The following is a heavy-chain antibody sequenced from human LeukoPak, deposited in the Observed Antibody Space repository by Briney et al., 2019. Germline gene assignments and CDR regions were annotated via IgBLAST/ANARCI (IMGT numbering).Heavy chain of an antibody. D-gene: IGHD6-13*01. CDR3: ARAEAAADRGMWYYYYYMDV. J-gene: IGHJ6*03. V-gene: IGHV3-21*01. CDR1: GFTFSSYG. Sequence: GGSLRLSCAASGFTFSSYGMHWVRQAPGKGLEWVSSISSSGSYIYYADSVKGRFTISRDNAKNSLYLQMNSLRAEDTAVYYCARAEAAADRGMWYYYYYMDVWGKGTTVTISS. CDR2: ISSSGSYI.